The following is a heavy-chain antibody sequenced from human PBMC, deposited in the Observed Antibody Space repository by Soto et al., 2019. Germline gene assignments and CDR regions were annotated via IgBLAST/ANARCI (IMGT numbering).Heavy chain of an antibody. D-gene: IGHD6-13*01. J-gene: IGHJ4*02. CDR2: ISYDGSNK. CDR3: ARDRFISSRWYFFLDY. CDR1: GFTFSSYA. V-gene: IGHV3-30-3*01. Sequence: QVQLVESGGGVVQPGRSLRLSCAASGFTFSSYAMHWVRQAPGKGLEWVAVISYDGSNKYYADSVKGRFTISRDNSKNSLYLQMNSLRAEETAVYYCARDRFISSRWYFFLDYWGQGTLVTVSS.